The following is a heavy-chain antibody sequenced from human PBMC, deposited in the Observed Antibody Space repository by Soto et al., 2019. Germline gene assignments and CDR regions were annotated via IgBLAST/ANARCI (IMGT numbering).Heavy chain of an antibody. D-gene: IGHD3-10*02. Sequence: QITLKESGPTLVKPTQTLTLTCTFSGLSLSTSGEAVGWIRQPPGKALEWLALIYWDDDKRNKPSLKTRLTITKVTSKNQVVRTLTNMDTVDTATYYCAHYVSSSPAGWFDPWGQGILVTVSS. V-gene: IGHV2-5*02. CDR2: IYWDDDK. J-gene: IGHJ5*02. CDR1: GLSLSTSGEA. CDR3: AHYVSSSPAGWFDP.